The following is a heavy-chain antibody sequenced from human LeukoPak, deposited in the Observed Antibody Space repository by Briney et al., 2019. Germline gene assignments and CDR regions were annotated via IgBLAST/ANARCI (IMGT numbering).Heavy chain of an antibody. J-gene: IGHJ6*03. CDR1: GFTFSSYA. V-gene: IGHV3-64*01. CDR2: ISSNGGST. D-gene: IGHD6-19*01. Sequence: GGSLRLSCAASGFTFSSYAMRWVRQAPGKGLEYVSAISSNGGSTYYANSVKGRFAISRDNSKNTLYLQMGSLRAEDMAVYYCARNRGSGWYSYYYYMDVWGKGTTVTISS. CDR3: ARNRGSGWYSYYYYMDV.